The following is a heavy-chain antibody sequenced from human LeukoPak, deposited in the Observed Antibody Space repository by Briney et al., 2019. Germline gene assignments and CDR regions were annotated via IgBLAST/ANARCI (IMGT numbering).Heavy chain of an antibody. Sequence: ASVKVCCTPSGYTFTSYGISWVRQAAGPGVEWMGWMSAYNSNTNYAQKPQGRVTMTTDTYTSTANMELRSLRSDDTAVYYCARVGVGAKNYYYYYMDVWGKGTTVTVSS. CDR1: GYTFTSYG. CDR3: ARVGVGAKNYYYYYMDV. V-gene: IGHV1-18*01. J-gene: IGHJ6*03. CDR2: MSAYNSNT. D-gene: IGHD4/OR15-4a*01.